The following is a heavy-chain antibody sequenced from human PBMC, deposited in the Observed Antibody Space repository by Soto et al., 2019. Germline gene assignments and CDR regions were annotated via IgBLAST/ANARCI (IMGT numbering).Heavy chain of an antibody. CDR3: ARLWYYDSSGYLGYYYYGMDV. J-gene: IGHJ6*02. V-gene: IGHV1-69*06. CDR1: GGTFSSYA. CDR2: IISIFGTA. Sequence: SVKVSCKASGGTFSSYAISWVRQAPGQGLEWMGGIISIFGTANYAQKFQGRVTITADKSTSTAYMELSSLRSEDTAVYYCARLWYYDSSGYLGYYYYGMDVWGQGTTVTAP. D-gene: IGHD3-22*01.